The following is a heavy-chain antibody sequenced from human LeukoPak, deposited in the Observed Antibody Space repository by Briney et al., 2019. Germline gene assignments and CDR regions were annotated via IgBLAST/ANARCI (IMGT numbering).Heavy chain of an antibody. CDR1: RYTFTSYD. D-gene: IGHD2-2*01. Sequence: SVTVSCKPSRYTFTSYDINRLRQAPRPGREWTGWMNPNIGKTGYAQKFQRRDTMPSNTSLSTAYMELSSLRSEDTAVYYCARGRPRYCSSTSCFDYWGQGTLVTVSS. CDR2: MNPNIGKT. V-gene: IGHV1-8*01. J-gene: IGHJ4*02. CDR3: ARGRPRYCSSTSCFDY.